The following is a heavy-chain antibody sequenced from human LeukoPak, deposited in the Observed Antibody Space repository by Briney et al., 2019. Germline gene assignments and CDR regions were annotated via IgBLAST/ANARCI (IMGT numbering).Heavy chain of an antibody. J-gene: IGHJ3*02. CDR1: GGSISGYY. CDR2: IYYSGST. V-gene: IGHV4-59*01. CDR3: ARDTDAFDI. Sequence: SETLSLTGTVSGGSISGYYWSWIRQPPGKELEWIGYIYYSGSTNYNPSLKSRVAISVDTSKNQFSLKLRSVTAADTAVYYCARDTDAFDIWGQGTMVTVSS.